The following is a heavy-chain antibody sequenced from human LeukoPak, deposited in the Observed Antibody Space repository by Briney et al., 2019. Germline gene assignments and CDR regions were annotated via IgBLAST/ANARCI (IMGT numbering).Heavy chain of an antibody. CDR1: GFTFSSYP. CDR3: AKVPGSGWYYCDY. Sequence: GGSLRLSCAASGFTFSSYPMGWVRQPPGKGLEWVSAISGSAASTYYADSVKGRFTISRDNAKNTLYLQMNSLRSEDTAIYYCAKVPGSGWYYCDYWCQGTLATVSS. J-gene: IGHJ4*02. V-gene: IGHV3-23*01. CDR2: ISGSAAST. D-gene: IGHD6-19*01.